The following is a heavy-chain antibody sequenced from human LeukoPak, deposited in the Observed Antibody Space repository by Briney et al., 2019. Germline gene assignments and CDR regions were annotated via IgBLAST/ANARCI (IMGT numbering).Heavy chain of an antibody. V-gene: IGHV4-59*11. J-gene: IGHJ4*02. D-gene: IGHD1-26*01. CDR1: GGSINSHF. CDR2: IHSTGST. CDR3: ARDGYSGSTLFDY. Sequence: PSETLSLTCTVSGGSINSHFWSWIRQPPGKGLEWIGYIHSTGSTNCNPSLKSRVTISVDTSRNQFSLKLSSVTAAGTAVYYCARDGYSGSTLFDYWGQGALVTVSS.